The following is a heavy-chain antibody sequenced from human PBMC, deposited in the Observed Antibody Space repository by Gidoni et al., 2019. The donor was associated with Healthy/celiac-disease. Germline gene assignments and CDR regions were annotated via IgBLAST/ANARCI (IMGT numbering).Heavy chain of an antibody. CDR3: AKEVDIVVVVAKSV. V-gene: IGHV3-23*01. J-gene: IGHJ4*02. CDR1: GFTFSSYA. D-gene: IGHD2-15*01. CDR2: ISGSGGST. Sequence: EVQLLESGGGLVQPGGSLRLSCAASGFTFSSYAMSWVRQAPGKGLAWVSAISGSGGSTYYADSVKGRFTISRDNAKNTLYLQMNSLRAEDTAVYYCAKEVDIVVVVAKSVWGQGTLVTVSS.